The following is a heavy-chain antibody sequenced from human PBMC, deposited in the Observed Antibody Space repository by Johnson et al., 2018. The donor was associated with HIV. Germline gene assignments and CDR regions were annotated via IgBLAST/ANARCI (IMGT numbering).Heavy chain of an antibody. D-gene: IGHD2-21*01. J-gene: IGHJ3*02. CDR2: ISYAGTNK. CDR3: AKAYCPGCDGFDI. CDR1: GFSNYD. Sequence: QVQLVESGGGVVQPGRSLRLSCAASGFSNYDMHWVRQAPGRGLEWVSSISYAGTNKYYGDSVKGRFTISRDNSKNTLFLQMDSLRTEDTGVYYCAKAYCPGCDGFDIWGQGTLVTVSS. V-gene: IGHV3-30*18.